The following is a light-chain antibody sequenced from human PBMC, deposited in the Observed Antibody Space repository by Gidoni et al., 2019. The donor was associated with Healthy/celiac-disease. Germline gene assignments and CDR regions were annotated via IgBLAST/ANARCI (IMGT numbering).Light chain of an antibody. CDR1: QSISSW. CDR2: KAS. Sequence: DIQTTPSPPTLSAFVGDRVTTTCRASQSISSWLAWYQQKPGKAPKLLISKASTLESGVPSRFSGSGAGTEFALTISSLQPDDFATYYCKQYSSYSWTFGQGTKVEIK. J-gene: IGKJ1*01. CDR3: KQYSSYSWT. V-gene: IGKV1-5*03.